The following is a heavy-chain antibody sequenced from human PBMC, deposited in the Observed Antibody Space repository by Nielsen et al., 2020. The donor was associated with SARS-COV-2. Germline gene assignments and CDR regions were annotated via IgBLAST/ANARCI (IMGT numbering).Heavy chain of an antibody. Sequence: GESLKISCAASGFTFSNYNFNWVRQAPGKGLEWVASITSGRTYIYYADSVKGRFTISRDNAKNSLYLQMNSLRAEDTAVYYCARVRSSGWYYYYYGMDVWGQGTTVTVSS. V-gene: IGHV3-21*04. J-gene: IGHJ6*02. D-gene: IGHD6-19*01. CDR2: ITSGRTYI. CDR1: GFTFSNYN. CDR3: ARVRSSGWYYYYYGMDV.